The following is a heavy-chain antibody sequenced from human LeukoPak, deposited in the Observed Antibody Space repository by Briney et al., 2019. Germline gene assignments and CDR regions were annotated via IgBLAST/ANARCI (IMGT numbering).Heavy chain of an antibody. CDR3: ARAAPYSSVFEEGEDFDY. CDR2: ISYDGGNK. J-gene: IGHJ4*02. CDR1: GFRFSSYA. Sequence: PGGSLRLSCAASGFRFSSYAMHWVRQAPGKGLEWVAVISYDGGNKYYADSVKGRFTISRDNAKNTLYLQVNSLRTEDTAMYYCARAAPYSSVFEEGEDFDYWGQGTLVTVSS. D-gene: IGHD6-19*01. V-gene: IGHV3-30-3*01.